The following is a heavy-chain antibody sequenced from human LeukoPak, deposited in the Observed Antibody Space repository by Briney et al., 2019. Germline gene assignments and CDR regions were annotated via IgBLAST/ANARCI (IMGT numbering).Heavy chain of an antibody. CDR3: ARERSAMVTGFDY. Sequence: EGSLRLSCAASGFTFSSYSVNWVRQAPGKGLEWVSSISSSSSYIYYADSVKGRFTISRDNAKNSLYLQMNSLRAEDTAVYYCARERSAMVTGFDYWGQGTLVTVSS. J-gene: IGHJ4*02. D-gene: IGHD5-18*01. CDR1: GFTFSSYS. V-gene: IGHV3-21*01. CDR2: ISSSSSYI.